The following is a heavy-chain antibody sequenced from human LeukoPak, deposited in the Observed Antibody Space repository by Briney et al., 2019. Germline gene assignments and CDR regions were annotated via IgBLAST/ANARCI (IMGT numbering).Heavy chain of an antibody. D-gene: IGHD3-22*01. Sequence: SETLSLTCTVSGGSISSYYWSWIRQPPGKGLEWIGYIYYSGSTYYNPSLKSRVTISVDTSKNQFSLKLSSVTAADTAVYYCARDYYDSSGLDYWGQGTLVTVSS. CDR3: ARDYYDSSGLDY. CDR2: IYYSGST. CDR1: GGSISSYY. J-gene: IGHJ4*02. V-gene: IGHV4-59*12.